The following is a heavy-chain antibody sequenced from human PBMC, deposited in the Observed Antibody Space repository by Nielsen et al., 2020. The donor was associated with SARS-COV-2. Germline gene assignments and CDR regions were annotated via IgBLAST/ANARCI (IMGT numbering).Heavy chain of an antibody. V-gene: IGHV3-48*03. CDR2: ISSSGSTI. CDR1: GFTFSSYE. CDR3: ARGGYYGSGSYYWSQLCDY. Sequence: GGSLRLSCAASGFTFSSYEMNWVRQAPGKGLEWVSYISSSGSTIYYADSVKGRFTISRDNAKNSLYLQMNSLRAEDTAVYYCARGGYYGSGSYYWSQLCDYWSQGTLVTVSS. J-gene: IGHJ4*02. D-gene: IGHD3-10*01.